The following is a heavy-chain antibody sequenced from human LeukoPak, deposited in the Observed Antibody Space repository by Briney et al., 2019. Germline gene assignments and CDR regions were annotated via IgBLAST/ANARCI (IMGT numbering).Heavy chain of an antibody. V-gene: IGHV4-4*07. CDR3: ARSVYYDSSGLSTSFDY. CDR1: GGSISSYY. D-gene: IGHD3-22*01. J-gene: IGHJ4*02. Sequence: PSETLSLTCTVSGGSISSYYWSWIRQPAGKGLEWIGRTYTSGSTNYNPSLKSRVTMSVDTSKNQFSLKLSSVTAADTAVYYCARSVYYDSSGLSTSFDYWGQGTLVTVSS. CDR2: TYTSGST.